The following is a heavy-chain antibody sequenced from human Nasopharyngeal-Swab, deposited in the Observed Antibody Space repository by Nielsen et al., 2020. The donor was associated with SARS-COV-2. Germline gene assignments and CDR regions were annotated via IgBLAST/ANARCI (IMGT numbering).Heavy chain of an antibody. D-gene: IGHD3-22*01. CDR2: INHSGST. Sequence: SETLSLTCAVYGGSFSGYYWSWIRQPPGKGLEWIGEINHSGSTNYNPPLKSRVTISVDTSKNQFSLKLSSVTAADTAVYYCALQGYYYDSSGYWGQGTLVTVSS. V-gene: IGHV4-34*01. CDR3: ALQGYYYDSSGY. J-gene: IGHJ4*02. CDR1: GGSFSGYY.